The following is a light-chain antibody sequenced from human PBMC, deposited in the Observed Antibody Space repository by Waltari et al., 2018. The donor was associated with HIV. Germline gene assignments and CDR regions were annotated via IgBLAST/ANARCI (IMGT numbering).Light chain of an antibody. V-gene: IGLV3-25*03. CDR3: QSSDISGNYWV. Sequence: SYGLTQPPSVSVSPGQTATITCSGDALPKQYAYWYQQKPGQAPVMVIYKDSGRPSGIPGRSSGSSSATTVTLTISGVQAADEADYYCQSSDISGNYWVFGGGTKLTVL. CDR2: KDS. CDR1: ALPKQY. J-gene: IGLJ3*02.